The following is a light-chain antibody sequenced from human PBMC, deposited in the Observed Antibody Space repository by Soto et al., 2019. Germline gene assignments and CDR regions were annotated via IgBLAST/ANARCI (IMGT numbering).Light chain of an antibody. J-gene: IGLJ3*02. Sequence: QSALTQPPSLSGTPGQRVTISCSGSNSNIGRYSVNWYQHFPGTAPKILIYSDDERPSGVPDRFSGSKSGTSASLAISGLQSEDEGEYYGAAWDDNLNGPLFGGGTKLTVL. CDR2: SDD. CDR3: AAWDDNLNGPL. V-gene: IGLV1-44*01. CDR1: NSNIGRYS.